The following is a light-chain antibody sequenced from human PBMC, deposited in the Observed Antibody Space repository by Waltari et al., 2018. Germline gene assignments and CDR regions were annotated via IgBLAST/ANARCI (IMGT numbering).Light chain of an antibody. CDR2: SNN. CDR1: SSNIGSNT. J-gene: IGLJ2*01. CDR3: AAWDDSLNGVV. Sequence: QSVLTQPPSASGTPGQRVTISCSGSSSNIGSNTVNWYQQLPGTAPKLLIYSNNQRPSGGPDRFSGSKSGPSASLAISGRQSEDEADYYCAAWDDSLNGVVFGGGTKLTVL. V-gene: IGLV1-44*01.